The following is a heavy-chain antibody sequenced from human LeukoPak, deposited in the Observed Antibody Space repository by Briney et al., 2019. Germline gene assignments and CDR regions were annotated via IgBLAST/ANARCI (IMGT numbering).Heavy chain of an antibody. CDR1: GFTFSSYG. CDR3: ARDGPPGLDGMDV. V-gene: IGHV3-33*01. D-gene: IGHD3-9*01. CDR2: ICYDGSNK. Sequence: PAATLRLSCAASGFTFSSYGMHWVRQPPGKGLEWVAVICYDGSNKYYADSVNGRFTISRDNSKNTLYLQMSSLRAEDTAVYYCARDGPPGLDGMDVWGQGTTVTVSS. J-gene: IGHJ6*02.